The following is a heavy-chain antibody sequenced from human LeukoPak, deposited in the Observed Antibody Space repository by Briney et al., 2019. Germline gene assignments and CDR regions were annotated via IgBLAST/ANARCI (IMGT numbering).Heavy chain of an antibody. CDR2: IYHSGTT. Sequence: SETLSLTCTVSGYSISSGYYWGWIRQPPGKGLEWIGNIYHSGTTSYNPSLKNRVTISVDTSKNQFSLKLSSVTAADTAMYYCAKVGMRPTRPFFDYWGQGTLVTVSS. CDR1: GYSISSGYY. J-gene: IGHJ4*02. CDR3: AKVGMRPTRPFFDY. D-gene: IGHD7-27*01. V-gene: IGHV4-38-2*02.